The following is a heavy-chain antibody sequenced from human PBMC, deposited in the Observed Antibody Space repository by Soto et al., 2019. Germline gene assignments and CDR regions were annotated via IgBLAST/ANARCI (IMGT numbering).Heavy chain of an antibody. CDR2: INHSGST. V-gene: IGHV4-34*01. Sequence: QVQLQQWGAGLLKPSETLSLTCAVYGGSFSGYYWSWIRQPPGKGLEWIGEINHSGSTNYNPSLKSRVTISVDTSKNQFSLKLSSVTAADTAVYYCARGRTGTIVVVVAATRYDPWGQGTLVTVSS. D-gene: IGHD2-15*01. J-gene: IGHJ5*02. CDR3: ARGRTGTIVVVVAATRYDP. CDR1: GGSFSGYY.